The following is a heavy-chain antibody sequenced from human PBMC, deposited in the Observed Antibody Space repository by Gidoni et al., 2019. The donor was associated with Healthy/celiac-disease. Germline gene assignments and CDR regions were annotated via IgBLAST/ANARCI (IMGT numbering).Heavy chain of an antibody. J-gene: IGHJ6*02. D-gene: IGHD3-16*01. Sequence: QVQLVQSGAEVKKPGSSVKVSCKASGGTFSSYAISWVRQAPVQGLEWMGGIIPIFGTANSAQKFQGRVTITADESTSTAYMELSSLRSEDTAVYYCAVGEYRLVGSYYYYYGMDVWGQGTTVTVSS. CDR3: AVGEYRLVGSYYYYYGMDV. CDR2: IIPIFGTA. CDR1: GGTFSSYA. V-gene: IGHV1-69*01.